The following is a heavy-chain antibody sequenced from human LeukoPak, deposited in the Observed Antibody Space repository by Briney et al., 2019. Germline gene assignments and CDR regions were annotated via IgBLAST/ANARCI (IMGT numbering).Heavy chain of an antibody. V-gene: IGHV3-23*01. Sequence: GGSLRLSCAASGFTFNNYAMSWVRQAPGKGLEWVSTTSGGGGSAYYADSVKGRFTISRDNSKNTLNLQMNGLRAEDTAVYNCARGVDPLWGQGTLVTVSS. CDR3: ARGVDPL. D-gene: IGHD5-24*01. CDR1: GFTFNNYA. J-gene: IGHJ4*02. CDR2: TSGGGGSA.